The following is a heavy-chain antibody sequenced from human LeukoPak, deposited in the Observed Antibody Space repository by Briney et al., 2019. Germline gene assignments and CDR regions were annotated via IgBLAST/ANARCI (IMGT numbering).Heavy chain of an antibody. CDR1: DTSINTYY. J-gene: IGHJ6*03. Sequence: PSETLSLTCTVSDTSINTYYWSWIRQPAGKGLEWIGHMYATGTTNYNPSLKSRVSMSIDTSKNQISLNLRSVTAADTAVYYCASGPHYYYMDVWGKGTTVTISS. CDR3: ASGPHYYYMDV. V-gene: IGHV4-4*07. CDR2: MYATGTT.